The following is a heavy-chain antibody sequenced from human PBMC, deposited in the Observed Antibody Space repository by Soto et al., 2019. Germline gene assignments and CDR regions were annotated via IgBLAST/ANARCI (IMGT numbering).Heavy chain of an antibody. D-gene: IGHD1-26*01. CDR2: IDSGFTT. V-gene: IGHV3-23*05. CDR3: AKEQWELMH. CDR1: GFTFSSSA. Sequence: GGSLRLSCAASGFTFSSSAMTWVRQTPGKGLEWVSSIDSGFTTYYSDSLKGHFTISRDNSKNTVYLQMNSLRADDTAVYYCAKEQWELMHWGQGTLVTVSS. J-gene: IGHJ4*01.